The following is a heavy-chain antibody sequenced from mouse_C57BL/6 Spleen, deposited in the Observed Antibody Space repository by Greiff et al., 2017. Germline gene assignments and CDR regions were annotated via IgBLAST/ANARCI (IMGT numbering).Heavy chain of an antibody. D-gene: IGHD4-1*01. CDR1: GFTFNTYA. V-gene: IGHV10-3*01. Sequence: EVKLLESGGGLVQPKGSLKLSCAASGFTFNTYAMHWVRQAPGKGLEWVARIRSKSSNYATYYADSVKDRFTISRDDSQSMLYLQMNNLKTEDTAMYYCVRGVDWDGGAYYAMDYWGQGTSVTVSS. CDR2: IRSKSSNYAT. J-gene: IGHJ4*01. CDR3: VRGVDWDGGAYYAMDY.